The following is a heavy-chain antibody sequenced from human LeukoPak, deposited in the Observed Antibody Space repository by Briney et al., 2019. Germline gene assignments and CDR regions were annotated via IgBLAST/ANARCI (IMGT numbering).Heavy chain of an antibody. J-gene: IGHJ5*02. V-gene: IGHV4-30-2*01. CDR3: ARSRQASGLFSS. CDR2: IYDRGPA. CDR1: GYAIISGGFS. D-gene: IGHD3-10*01. Sequence: SETLSLTCTVSGYAIISGGFSWNWIRQPPGKGLEWIGCIYDRGPAHYNPSPKSRFTISVDRPKNQFFLNVTSLTAADTAVYYCARSRQASGLFSSWGRGTLVVVSS.